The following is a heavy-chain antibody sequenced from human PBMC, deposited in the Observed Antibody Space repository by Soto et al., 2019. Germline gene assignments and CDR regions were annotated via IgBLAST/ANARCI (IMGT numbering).Heavy chain of an antibody. CDR3: ASLYDYVWGSYRLNDAFDI. Sequence: QVQLQESGPGLVKPSGTLSLTCAVSGGSISSSNWWSWVRQPPGKGPEWIGEIYHSGSTNYNPSLKSRVTISVDKSKNQFSLKLSSVTAADTAVYYCASLYDYVWGSYRLNDAFDIWGQGTMVTVSS. J-gene: IGHJ3*02. CDR2: IYHSGST. D-gene: IGHD3-16*02. CDR1: GGSISSSNW. V-gene: IGHV4-4*02.